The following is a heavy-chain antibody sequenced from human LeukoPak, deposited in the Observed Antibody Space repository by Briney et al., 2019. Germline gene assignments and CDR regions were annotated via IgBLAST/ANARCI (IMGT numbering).Heavy chain of an antibody. CDR1: GFTFSDYY. V-gene: IGHV3-11*01. CDR3: ARFRLTVTTYAHLDY. Sequence: GGSLRLSCAAAGFTFSDYYMSWIRQAPGKGLEWVSYISSSGSTIDYADSVKGRFTISRDNAKNSLYLQMNSLRAEDTAVYYCARFRLTVTTYAHLDYWSQGTLVTVSS. J-gene: IGHJ4*02. D-gene: IGHD4-17*01. CDR2: ISSSGSTI.